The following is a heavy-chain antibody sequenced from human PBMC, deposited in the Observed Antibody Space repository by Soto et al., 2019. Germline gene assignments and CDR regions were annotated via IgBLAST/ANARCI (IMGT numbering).Heavy chain of an antibody. CDR3: ARVKGYDFWSGMKETYYFDY. V-gene: IGHV3-48*02. CDR1: GFTFSSYS. D-gene: IGHD3-3*01. Sequence: GGSLRLSCAASGFTFSSYSMNWVRQAPGKGLEWVSYISSSSSTIYYADSVKGRFTISRDNAKNSLYLQMNSLRDEDTAVYYCARVKGYDFWSGMKETYYFDYWGQGTLVTVSS. J-gene: IGHJ4*02. CDR2: ISSSSSTI.